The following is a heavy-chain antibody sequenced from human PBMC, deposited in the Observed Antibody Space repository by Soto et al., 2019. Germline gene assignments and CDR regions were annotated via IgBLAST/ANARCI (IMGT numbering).Heavy chain of an antibody. V-gene: IGHV1-69*13. Sequence: RASVKVSCKASGGTFSSYAISWVRQAPGQGLEWMGGIIPIFGTANYAQKFQGRVTITADESTSTAYMELSSLRSEDTAVYYCARDLDCSSTGCSGHYWGQGTLVTVSS. D-gene: IGHD2-2*01. J-gene: IGHJ4*02. CDR3: ARDLDCSSTGCSGHY. CDR1: GGTFSSYA. CDR2: IIPIFGTA.